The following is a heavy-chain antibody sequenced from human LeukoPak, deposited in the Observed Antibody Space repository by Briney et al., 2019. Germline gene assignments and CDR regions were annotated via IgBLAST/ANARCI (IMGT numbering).Heavy chain of an antibody. V-gene: IGHV4-34*01. J-gene: IGHJ4*02. D-gene: IGHD3-10*01. CDR3: ARGRGYD. CDR2: INNSGSN. Sequence: SETLSLTCAVYGGSYSGYYWSWIRQPPGKGLEWIGEINNSGSNNYTPSLKSRVTISVDTSKTQFSLKLSSVTAAATAVYYCARGRGYDWGQGTLVTVSS. CDR1: GGSYSGYY.